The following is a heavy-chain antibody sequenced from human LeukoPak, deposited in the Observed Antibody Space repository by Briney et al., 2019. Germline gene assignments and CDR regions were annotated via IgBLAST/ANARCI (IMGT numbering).Heavy chain of an antibody. CDR1: GGSLSGYY. CDR2: LHYSGIT. Sequence: ASETLSLTCAVSGGSLSGYYWIWIRQPPGKGLEWIGYLHYSGITSYNPSLKSRVTISADTSRNQFSLKLTSVTAADTAVYYCARGVPNCSRTSCYFNYWGQGTLASVSS. D-gene: IGHD2-2*01. V-gene: IGHV4-59*01. CDR3: ARGVPNCSRTSCYFNY. J-gene: IGHJ4*02.